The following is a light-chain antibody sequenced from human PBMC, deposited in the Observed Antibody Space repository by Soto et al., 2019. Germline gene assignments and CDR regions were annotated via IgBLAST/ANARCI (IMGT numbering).Light chain of an antibody. V-gene: IGLV2-14*03. CDR2: DVS. J-gene: IGLJ2*01. CDR1: SSDVDVYDY. Sequence: QSALTQPASVSGSPGQSITISCSGTSSDVDVYDYVSWYQQHPGKAPKLMIYDVSDRPSGVSNRFSGSKSGNTASLTISGLQAEDEADYYCSSYTSSSTYVAFGGGTKVTVL. CDR3: SSYTSSSTYVA.